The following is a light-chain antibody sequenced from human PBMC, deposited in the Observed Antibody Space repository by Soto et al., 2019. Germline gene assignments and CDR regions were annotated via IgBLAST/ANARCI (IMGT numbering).Light chain of an antibody. CDR1: QIVRSY. CDR3: QQYNKWPFS. J-gene: IGKJ5*01. V-gene: IGKV3-11*01. CDR2: GAS. Sequence: IVLTQSPSTLSLSPGESATLSCRASQIVRSYLAWYQQKTGQAPRLLIYGASSRATVIPDRCSGSGSGTEVTLTISRQEPEDSEVYFCQQYNKWPFSFGQGTRLEIK.